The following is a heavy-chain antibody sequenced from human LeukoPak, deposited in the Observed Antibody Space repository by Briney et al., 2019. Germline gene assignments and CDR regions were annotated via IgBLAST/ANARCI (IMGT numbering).Heavy chain of an antibody. CDR2: IYPGDSDT. J-gene: IGHJ5*02. CDR3: AKVGTSRAAAGINWFDP. D-gene: IGHD6-13*01. Sequence: GESLKISCKGSGYSFTSYWIGWVRQMPGKGLEWMGIIYPGDSDTRYIPSFQGQVTIPADKSISTAYLQWSSLMASETAVYYGAKVGTSRAAAGINWFDPWGQGTLVTVSS. CDR1: GYSFTSYW. V-gene: IGHV5-51*01.